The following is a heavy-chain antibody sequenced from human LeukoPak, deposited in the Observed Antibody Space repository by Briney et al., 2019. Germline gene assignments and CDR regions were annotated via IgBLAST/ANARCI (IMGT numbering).Heavy chain of an antibody. CDR2: IIPIFGTA. V-gene: IGHV1-69*13. Sequence: ASVKVSCKASGGTFSSYAISWVRQAPGQGLEWMGGIIPIFGTANYAQKFQGRVTITADESTSTAYMELSSLRSEDTAVYYCASAVSDHYDSSGYYYWFDPWGQGTLVTVSS. CDR1: GGTFSSYA. CDR3: ASAVSDHYDSSGYYYWFDP. J-gene: IGHJ5*02. D-gene: IGHD3-22*01.